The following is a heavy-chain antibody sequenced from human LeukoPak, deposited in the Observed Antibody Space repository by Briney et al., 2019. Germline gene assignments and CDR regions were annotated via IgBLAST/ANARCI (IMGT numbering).Heavy chain of an antibody. CDR1: GVSFTSYR. D-gene: IGHD2-15*01. V-gene: IGHV3-48*01. CDR3: AREDAGGLYYIDF. CDR2: ISSSGRTI. Sequence: GGSLRLSCAASGVSFTSYRMNWVRQAPGKGLEWISYISSSGRTIYYADSVEGRFTISRDNAKKSLYLQMSNLRAEDTAVYYCAREDAGGLYYIDFWGQGTLVTVSS. J-gene: IGHJ4*02.